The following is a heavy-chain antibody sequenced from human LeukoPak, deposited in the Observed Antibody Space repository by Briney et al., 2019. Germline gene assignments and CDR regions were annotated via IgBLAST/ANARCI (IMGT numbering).Heavy chain of an antibody. D-gene: IGHD3-3*01. CDR1: GYTFTSYD. V-gene: IGHV1-8*03. CDR3: ALYYDFWSGYYDAFDI. J-gene: IGHJ3*02. CDR2: MNPNSGNT. Sequence: ASVKVSCKASGYTFTSYDINWVRQATGQGLEWMGWMNPNSGNTGHAQKFQGRVTITRNTSISTAYMELSSLRSEDTAVYYCALYYDFWSGYYDAFDIWGQGTMVTVSS.